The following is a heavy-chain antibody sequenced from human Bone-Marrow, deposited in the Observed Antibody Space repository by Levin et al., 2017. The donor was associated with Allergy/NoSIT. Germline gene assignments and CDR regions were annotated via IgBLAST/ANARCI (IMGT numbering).Heavy chain of an antibody. CDR3: ARASPYIAARLFWFDP. CDR1: GGSVSSGSYY. D-gene: IGHD6-6*01. CDR2: IYYSGST. V-gene: IGHV4-61*01. Sequence: SQTLSLTCTVSGGSVSSGSYYWSWIRQPPGKGLEWIGYIYYSGSTNYNPSLKSRVTISVDTSKNQFSLKLSSVTAADTAVYYCARASPYIAARLFWFDPWGQGTLVTVSS. J-gene: IGHJ5*02.